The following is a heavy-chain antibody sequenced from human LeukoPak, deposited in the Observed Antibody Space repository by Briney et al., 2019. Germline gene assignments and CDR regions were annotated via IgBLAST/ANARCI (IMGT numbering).Heavy chain of an antibody. D-gene: IGHD6-19*01. Sequence: ASVKVSCKASGYTFTSYYMHWVRQAPGQGLEWMGIINPSGGSTSYAQKLQGRVTMTTDTSTSTAYMELRSLRSDDTAVYYCARDDRTPLAVAGLIPFDYWGQGTLVTVSS. CDR3: ARDDRTPLAVAGLIPFDY. CDR2: INPSGGST. CDR1: GYTFTSYY. V-gene: IGHV1-46*01. J-gene: IGHJ4*02.